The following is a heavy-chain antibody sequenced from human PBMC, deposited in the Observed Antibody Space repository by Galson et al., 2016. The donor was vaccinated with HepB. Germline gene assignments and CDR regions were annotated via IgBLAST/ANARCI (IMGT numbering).Heavy chain of an antibody. J-gene: IGHJ6*04. Sequence: LRLSCAASGFTFGSYAMYWVRQAPGKGLDWVALISYDGSNEYYADSVRGRFTISRDKSKSTVYLQMNSLRAEDTAVYYCAKDRWRDYYYAMDVWGKGTTVTVSS. CDR3: AKDRWRDYYYAMDV. CDR1: GFTFGSYA. D-gene: IGHD5-24*01. CDR2: ISYDGSNE. V-gene: IGHV3-30*18.